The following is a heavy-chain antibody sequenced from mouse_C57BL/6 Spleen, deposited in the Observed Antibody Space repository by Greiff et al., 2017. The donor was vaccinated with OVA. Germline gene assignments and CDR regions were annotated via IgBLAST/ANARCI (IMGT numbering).Heavy chain of an antibody. D-gene: IGHD2-3*01. CDR2: ISDGGSYT. CDR3: ARDYDGPYYFDY. J-gene: IGHJ2*01. V-gene: IGHV5-4*01. Sequence: DVKLVESGGGLVKPGGSLKLSCAASGFTFSSYAMSWVRQTPEKRLEWVATISDGGSYTYYPDNVKGRFTISRDNAKNNLYLQMSHLKSEDTAMYYCARDYDGPYYFDYWGQGTTLTVSS. CDR1: GFTFSSYA.